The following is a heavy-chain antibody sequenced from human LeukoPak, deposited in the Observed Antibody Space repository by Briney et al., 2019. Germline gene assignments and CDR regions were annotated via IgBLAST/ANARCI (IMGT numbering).Heavy chain of an antibody. D-gene: IGHD5-12*01. Sequence: GGSLRLSCAASGFTFSSYWMSWVRQAPGKGLEWVAVISYDGSNKYYADSVKGRFTISRDNSKNTLYLQMNSLRAEDTAVYYCARDPRRYSGYEIDYWGQGTLVTVSS. CDR2: ISYDGSNK. CDR3: ARDPRRYSGYEIDY. V-gene: IGHV3-30*03. J-gene: IGHJ4*02. CDR1: GFTFSSYW.